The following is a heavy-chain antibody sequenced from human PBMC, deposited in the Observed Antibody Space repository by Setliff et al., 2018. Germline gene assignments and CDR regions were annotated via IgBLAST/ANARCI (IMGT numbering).Heavy chain of an antibody. CDR1: GASIRSHY. D-gene: IGHD3-16*01. CDR2: IFSSGST. Sequence: SETLSLTCTVSGASIRSHYWSWLRQPPGKGLERIGYIFSSGSTNNNPSLKSRVTISVATSKPQFYLELTSVTAADTAVYYCAGYGYDGSQYQGGFYYMDVWGKGTTVTVSS. V-gene: IGHV4-59*11. J-gene: IGHJ6*03. CDR3: AGYGYDGSQYQGGFYYMDV.